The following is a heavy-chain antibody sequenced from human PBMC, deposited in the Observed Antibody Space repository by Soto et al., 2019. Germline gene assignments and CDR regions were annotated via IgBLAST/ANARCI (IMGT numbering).Heavy chain of an antibody. Sequence: SETLSLTCAVYGGSFSGYYWSWIRQPPGKGLEWIGEINHSGSTNYNPSLKSRVTISVDTSKNQFSLKLSSVTAADTAVYYCARAHGYYYYYMYVWGKGTTVTVSS. CDR3: ARAHGYYYYYMYV. CDR1: GGSFSGYY. J-gene: IGHJ6*03. CDR2: INHSGST. V-gene: IGHV4-34*01.